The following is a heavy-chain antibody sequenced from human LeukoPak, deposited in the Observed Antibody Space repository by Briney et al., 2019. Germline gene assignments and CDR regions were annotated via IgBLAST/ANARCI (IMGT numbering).Heavy chain of an antibody. CDR2: INPKSGDL. CDR3: ARAAPAGYYYFMDV. J-gene: IGHJ6*03. V-gene: IGHV1-2*02. D-gene: IGHD2-15*01. Sequence: VASVKVSCKASGYTFSDYYIHWVRQAPGQGLEWMGWINPKSGDLNYAQKVQGGVTMTRDTSSKTVYVELSRLRSDDTAVYFCARAAPAGYYYFMDVWGKGTTVTVSS. CDR1: GYTFSDYY.